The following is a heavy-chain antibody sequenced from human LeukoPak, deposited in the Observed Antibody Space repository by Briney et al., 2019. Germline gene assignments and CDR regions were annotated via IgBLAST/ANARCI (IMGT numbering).Heavy chain of an antibody. CDR3: ARADGYCTNGVCYLGPLNWFDP. CDR1: GYTFTSYG. V-gene: IGHV1-18*01. D-gene: IGHD2-8*01. CDR2: ISAYNGNT. Sequence: GASVKVSCKASGYTFTSYGISWVRQAPGQGLEWMGWISAYNGNTNYAQKLQGRVTMTTDTSTSTAYMELRSLRSDDTAVYYCARADGYCTNGVCYLGPLNWFDPWGQGTLVTVSS. J-gene: IGHJ5*02.